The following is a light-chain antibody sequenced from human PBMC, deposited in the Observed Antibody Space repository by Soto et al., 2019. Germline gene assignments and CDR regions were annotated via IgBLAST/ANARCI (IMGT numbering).Light chain of an antibody. CDR1: SSNIGAGYD. Sequence: QSVLTQPPSVSGAPGQRVTISCTGSSSNIGAGYDVHWYQQLPGTAPKLLIYGNSNRPSGVPDRVSGSKSGTSASLAITGLPAEDEAHYHCQSYDSSLSGVVFGGGTKLTVL. CDR2: GNS. CDR3: QSYDSSLSGVV. J-gene: IGLJ2*01. V-gene: IGLV1-40*01.